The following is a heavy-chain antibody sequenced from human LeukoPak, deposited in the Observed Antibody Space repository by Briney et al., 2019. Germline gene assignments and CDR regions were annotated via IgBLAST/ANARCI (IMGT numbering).Heavy chain of an antibody. V-gene: IGHV1-3*01. J-gene: IGHJ4*02. D-gene: IGHD6-13*01. Sequence: ASVKVSCKAPGYTFTSYAMHWVRQAPGQRLEWMGWINAGNGNTKYSQKFQGRVTITRDTSASTAYMELSSLRSEDTAVYYCARGEAAAGTSSFDYWGQGTLVTVSS. CDR2: INAGNGNT. CDR1: GYTFTSYA. CDR3: ARGEAAAGTSSFDY.